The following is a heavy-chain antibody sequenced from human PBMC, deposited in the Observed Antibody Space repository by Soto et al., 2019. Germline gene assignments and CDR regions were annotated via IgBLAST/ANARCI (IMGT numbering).Heavy chain of an antibody. CDR1: GGSFTDYY. D-gene: IGHD3-16*02. CDR3: ARVRARLLSHAFDF. Sequence: QVQLQQWGAGLLKPSETLSLTCAVYGGSFTDYYWTWIRQPPGKGLEWIGEINHSGSTNYNPSLKNRVTISLDTSKNQCSLKVNSVTAADTAVYFCARVRARLLSHAFDFWGQGTLVTVSS. V-gene: IGHV4-34*01. CDR2: INHSGST. J-gene: IGHJ3*01.